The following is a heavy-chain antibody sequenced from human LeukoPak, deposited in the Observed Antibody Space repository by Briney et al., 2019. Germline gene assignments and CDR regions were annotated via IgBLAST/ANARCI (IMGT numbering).Heavy chain of an antibody. V-gene: IGHV3-66*01. J-gene: IGHJ3*02. CDR1: GITVSSNY. Sequence: GGSLRLSCAASGITVSSNYMSWVRQAPGKGLEWVSVIYSGGSTYYADSVKGRFTISRDNSKNTLYLQMNSLRAEDTAVYYCARVVVAAFDAFDIWGQGTMVTVSS. CDR3: ARVVVAAFDAFDI. CDR2: IYSGGST. D-gene: IGHD2-15*01.